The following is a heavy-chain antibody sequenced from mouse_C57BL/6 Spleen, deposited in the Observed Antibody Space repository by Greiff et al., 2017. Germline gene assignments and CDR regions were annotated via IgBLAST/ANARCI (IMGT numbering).Heavy chain of an antibody. CDR1: GYTFTSYW. CDR3: ARGGTEDSMDY. V-gene: IGHV1-69*01. D-gene: IGHD3-3*01. J-gene: IGHJ4*01. CDR2: IDPSDSYT. Sequence: QVQLQQSGAELVMPGASVKLSCKASGYTFTSYWMHWVKQRPGQGLEWIGEIDPSDSYTNYNQKFKGKSTLTVDKSSSTAYMQLSSLTSEDSAVYYCARGGTEDSMDYWGQGTSVTVSS.